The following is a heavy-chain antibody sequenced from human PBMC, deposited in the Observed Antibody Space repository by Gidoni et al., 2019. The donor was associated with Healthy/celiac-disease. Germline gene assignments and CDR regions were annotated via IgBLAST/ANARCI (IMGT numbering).Heavy chain of an antibody. Sequence: DVQLLQSGAEVKKPGESLRISCTASGYRFTSYGIRWVRQIPGKGLEWMGRIDPTDSYTSYSPSFQGHVTISADKSITTAYLQWSSLKASDTAMYYCARRENYYDSSGYLSYWGQGTLVTVSS. CDR2: IDPTDSYT. J-gene: IGHJ4*02. V-gene: IGHV5-10-1*03. D-gene: IGHD3-22*01. CDR1: GYRFTSYG. CDR3: ARRENYYDSSGYLSY.